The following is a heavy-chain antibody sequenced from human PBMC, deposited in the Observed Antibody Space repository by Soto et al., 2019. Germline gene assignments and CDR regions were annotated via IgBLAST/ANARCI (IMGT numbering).Heavy chain of an antibody. Sequence: EVQLVESGGGLVQPGGSLRLSCAASGFTFSSYWMHWVRQAPGKGLVWVSRINSDGSSTSYADSVKGRFTISRDNAKNTLYLHMNSLRAEDTAVYYCARATNWENWYFDLWGRGTLVTVSS. V-gene: IGHV3-74*01. CDR1: GFTFSSYW. J-gene: IGHJ2*01. CDR3: ARATNWENWYFDL. D-gene: IGHD7-27*01. CDR2: INSDGSST.